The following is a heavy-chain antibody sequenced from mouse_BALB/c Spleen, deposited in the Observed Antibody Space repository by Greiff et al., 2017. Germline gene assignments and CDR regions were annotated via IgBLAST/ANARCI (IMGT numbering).Heavy chain of an antibody. Sequence: QVPLKESGPGLVAPSQSLSITCTVSGFSLTSYGVHWVRQPPGKGLEWLGVIWAGGSTNYNSALMSRLSISKDNSKSQVFLKMNSLQTDDTAMYYCAREGNYDGYPWYFDVWGAGTTVTVSS. CDR3: AREGNYDGYPWYFDV. D-gene: IGHD2-3*01. J-gene: IGHJ1*01. CDR1: GFSLTSYG. V-gene: IGHV2-9*02. CDR2: IWAGGST.